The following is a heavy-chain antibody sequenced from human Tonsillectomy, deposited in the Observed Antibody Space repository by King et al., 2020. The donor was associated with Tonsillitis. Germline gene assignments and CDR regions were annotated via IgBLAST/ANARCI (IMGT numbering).Heavy chain of an antibody. V-gene: IGHV4-31*03. CDR3: GRYEGGVFDP. Sequence: QLQESGPGLVKPSQTLSVTCTVSGGSISGEDYYWSWIRHHPGKGLEGIGYIYYSGNTYQSPALKSRLTISADTAKNQFSLKLSSVTAADTAVYYCGRYEGGVFDPWGQGTLVTVSS. J-gene: IGHJ5*02. D-gene: IGHD2-15*01. CDR1: GGSISGEDYY. CDR2: IYYSGNT.